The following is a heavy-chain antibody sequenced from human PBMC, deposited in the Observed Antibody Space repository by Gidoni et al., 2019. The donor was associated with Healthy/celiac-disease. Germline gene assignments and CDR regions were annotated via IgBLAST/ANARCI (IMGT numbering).Heavy chain of an antibody. CDR2: IQGKPVVGPT. CDR1: GVTGKTAG. Sequence: EVQLVESGGGGVKRGGDMRLAWAASGVTGKTAGMSWVRQAPGKGREWVGRIQGKPVVGPTDYPAPVTGRFTISRDASQNTLYLQMSCLNTDDTAVYYCTTAGAQRAIYGDVAWGQGILVTVSS. D-gene: IGHD4-17*01. CDR3: TTAGAQRAIYGDVA. V-gene: IGHV3-15*01. J-gene: IGHJ5*02.